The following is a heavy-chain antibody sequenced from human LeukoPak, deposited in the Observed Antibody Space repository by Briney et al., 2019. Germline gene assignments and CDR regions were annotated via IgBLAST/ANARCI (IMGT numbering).Heavy chain of an antibody. D-gene: IGHD3-22*01. V-gene: IGHV1-18*01. CDR2: ISAYNGNT. CDR3: ARDPDYYDSRPTENWFDP. CDR1: GYTFTSYG. J-gene: IGHJ5*02. Sequence: ASVKVSCKASGYTFTSYGISWVRQAPGQGLEWMGWISAYNGNTNYAQKLQGRVTMTTDTSTSTAYMELRSLRPDDTAVYYYARDPDYYDSRPTENWFDPWGQGTLVTVSS.